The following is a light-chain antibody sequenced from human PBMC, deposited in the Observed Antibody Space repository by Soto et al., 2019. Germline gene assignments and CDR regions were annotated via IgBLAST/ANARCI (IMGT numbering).Light chain of an antibody. V-gene: IGLV2-18*01. CDR1: STDFVSYNR. CDR2: EAS. CDR3: RLNTSEITYV. J-gene: IGLJ1*01. Sequence: QSVLTQPPSVSGSPGQSVTISCTGTSTDFVSYNRVSWYQQPPGTAPKLIIYEASNRPSGVPDRFSGSKSGNTASLTISGLQAADEADYYRRLNTSEITYVFGTETKVT.